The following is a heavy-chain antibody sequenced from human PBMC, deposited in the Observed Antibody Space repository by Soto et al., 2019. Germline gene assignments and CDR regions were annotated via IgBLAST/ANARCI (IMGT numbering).Heavy chain of an antibody. Sequence: GGSLRLSCAASGFTFSSYAMSWVRQAPGKGLEWVSAMSSSGATTYYADSVKGRFTISRDTSKNTLYLQMNHLRAEDTATYYCAKFRESQLFAKFDYWGQGTLVTVSS. V-gene: IGHV3-23*01. CDR3: AKFRESQLFAKFDY. CDR1: GFTFSSYA. CDR2: MSSSGATT. D-gene: IGHD3-10*01. J-gene: IGHJ4*02.